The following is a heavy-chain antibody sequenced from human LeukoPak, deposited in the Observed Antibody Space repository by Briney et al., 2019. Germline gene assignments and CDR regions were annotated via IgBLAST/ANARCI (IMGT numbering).Heavy chain of an antibody. Sequence: SETLSLTCTVSGGSISSSNYYWNWIRQPAGKGLEWIGRIYTSGSTNYNPSLKSRVTISVDTSKNQFSLKLSSVTAADTALYYCARGLWFGDENPPYFDYWGQGTLVTVSS. D-gene: IGHD3-10*01. J-gene: IGHJ4*02. CDR3: ARGLWFGDENPPYFDY. V-gene: IGHV4-61*02. CDR1: GGSISSSNYY. CDR2: IYTSGST.